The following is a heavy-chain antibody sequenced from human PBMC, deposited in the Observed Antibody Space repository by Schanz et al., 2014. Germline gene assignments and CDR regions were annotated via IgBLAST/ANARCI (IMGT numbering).Heavy chain of an antibody. CDR1: GFTFSSYA. J-gene: IGHJ4*02. Sequence: EVQLLDSGGGLVQPGGSLRLSCAASGFTFSSYAMSWVRQAPGKGLEWVSTISASGGSTYYADSVKGRFTISRDNSRNTLYLQMNSLRTEDTAVYYCASPSGYSDYGTYFDFWGQGTLXTVSS. V-gene: IGHV3-23*01. CDR3: ASPSGYSDYGTYFDF. CDR2: ISASGGST. D-gene: IGHD5-12*01.